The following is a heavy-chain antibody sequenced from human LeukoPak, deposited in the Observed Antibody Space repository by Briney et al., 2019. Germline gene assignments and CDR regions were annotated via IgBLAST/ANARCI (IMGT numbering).Heavy chain of an antibody. D-gene: IGHD6-13*01. J-gene: IGHJ4*02. CDR1: GFTFSSYW. Sequence: GGSLRLSCAASGFTFSSYWTHWVRQAPGKGLVWVSRINSDGSSTSYADSVKGRFTISRDNAKNTLYLQMNSLRAEDTAVYYCARDEVAAAGTDYWGQGTLVTVSS. CDR3: ARDEVAAAGTDY. CDR2: INSDGSST. V-gene: IGHV3-74*01.